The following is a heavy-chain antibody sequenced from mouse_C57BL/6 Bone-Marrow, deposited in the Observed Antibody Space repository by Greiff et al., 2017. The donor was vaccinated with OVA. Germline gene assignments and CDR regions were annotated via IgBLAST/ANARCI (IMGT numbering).Heavy chain of an antibody. V-gene: IGHV1-81*01. CDR2: IYPRSGNT. J-gene: IGHJ3*01. CDR1: GYTFTSYG. CDR3: ARQYGPWFAY. D-gene: IGHD1-1*02. Sequence: QVHVKQSGAELARPGASVKLSCKASGYTFTSYGISWVKQRTGQGLEWIGEIYPRSGNTYYNEKFKGKATLTADKSSSTAYMELRSLTSEDSAVYFGARQYGPWFAYWGQGTLVTVSA.